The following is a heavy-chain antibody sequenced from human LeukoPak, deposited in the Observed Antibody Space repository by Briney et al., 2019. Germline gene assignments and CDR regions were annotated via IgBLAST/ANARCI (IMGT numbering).Heavy chain of an antibody. D-gene: IGHD5-18*01. Sequence: SETLSLTCTVSGGSISSYYWSWIRQPPGKGLEWIGYIYNSGNTNYNPSLKSRVTISVDTSKNQFSLKLSSVTAADTGVYYCARLAHGYGFDYWGQGTLVTVSS. CDR2: IYNSGNT. CDR1: GGSISSYY. CDR3: ARLAHGYGFDY. J-gene: IGHJ4*02. V-gene: IGHV4-59*01.